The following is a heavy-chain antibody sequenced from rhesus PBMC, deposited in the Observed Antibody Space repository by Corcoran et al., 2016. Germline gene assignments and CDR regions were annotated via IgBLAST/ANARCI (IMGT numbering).Heavy chain of an antibody. V-gene: IGHV4-73*01. CDR3: ARDPPLPRLDS. D-gene: IGHD2-15*01. CDR1: GGSISGYYY. CDR2: MEGKRAST. Sequence: QVKLQQWGEGLVTPSETLSLTCAVYGGSISGYYYWRWIRQARGKGREWIGNMEGKRASTNTNPTLKKRVTNSKDTAKYHGTLNLSSADAADTAVYYCARDPPLPRLDSWGQGVVVTVSS. J-gene: IGHJ6*01.